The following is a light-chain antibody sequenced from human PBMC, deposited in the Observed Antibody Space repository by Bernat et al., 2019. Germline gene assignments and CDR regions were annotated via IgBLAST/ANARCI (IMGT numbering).Light chain of an antibody. CDR2: AVS. J-gene: IGLJ1*01. Sequence: QSALTQPPSAAGSPGQSVTISCTGTSSDVGGYNYVSWYQQHPGKAPKLMIYAVSERPSGVPDRFSGSKSGNTASLTISGLQAEDESDYYCSSYTRSATYVFGTGTKVTVL. CDR3: SSYTRSATYV. CDR1: SSDVGGYNY. V-gene: IGLV2-8*01.